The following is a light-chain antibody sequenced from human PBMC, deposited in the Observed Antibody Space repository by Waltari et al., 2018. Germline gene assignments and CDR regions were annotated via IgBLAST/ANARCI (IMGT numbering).Light chain of an antibody. CDR2: RNN. Sequence: QSVLTQPPSASGTPGQRVSISCSGSSSNIGSNYVYWYQQFPGTAPKLLISRNNQRPSGVPVRFSGSKSGTSASLAIRGLRSEEEADYYCAAWDDSLSGPGVFGTGTKVTVL. V-gene: IGLV1-47*01. J-gene: IGLJ1*01. CDR3: AAWDDSLSGPGV. CDR1: SSNIGSNY.